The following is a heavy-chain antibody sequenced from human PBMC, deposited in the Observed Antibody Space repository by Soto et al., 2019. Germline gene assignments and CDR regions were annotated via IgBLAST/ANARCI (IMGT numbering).Heavy chain of an antibody. V-gene: IGHV3-9*01. CDR2: ISWNSGSI. CDR3: ARERRDTLVRGVIRGLAIDI. CDR1: GFTFDDYA. D-gene: IGHD3-10*01. Sequence: EVQLVESGGGLVQPGRSLRLSCAASGFTFDDYAMHWVRQAPGRGLEWVSGISWNSGSIGYADSVKGRFTISRDNAKNTLYLQMNSLRAEDTAVYYCARERRDTLVRGVIRGLAIDIWGQGTMVTVSS. J-gene: IGHJ3*02.